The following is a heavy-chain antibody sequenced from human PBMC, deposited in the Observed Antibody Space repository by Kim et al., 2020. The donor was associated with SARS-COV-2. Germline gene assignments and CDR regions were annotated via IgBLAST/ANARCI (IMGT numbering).Heavy chain of an antibody. J-gene: IGHJ6*02. CDR1: GFTFSSYA. CDR3: AKDHVPVVAALPDYYGMDV. V-gene: IGHV3-23*01. Sequence: GGSLRLSCAASGFTFSSYAMSWVRQAPGKGLEWVSAISGSGGSTYYADSVKGRFTISRDNSKNTLYLQMNSLRAEDTAVYYCAKDHVPVVAALPDYYGMDVWGPGPTVTVSS. D-gene: IGHD2-15*01. CDR2: ISGSGGST.